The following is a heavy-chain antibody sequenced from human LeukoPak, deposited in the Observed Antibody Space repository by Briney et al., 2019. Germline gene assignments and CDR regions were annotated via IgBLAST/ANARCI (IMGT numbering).Heavy chain of an antibody. CDR3: ARARYCGGGSCYAEY. Sequence: GESLKISCKGSGSSFTTYWIGWVRQMPGKGLEWMGIIYPGDSDTRYSPSFQGQVTISADKSISTACLQWSSLKASDTAMYYCARARYCGGGSCYAEYWGQGTLVTVSS. CDR2: IYPGDSDT. V-gene: IGHV5-51*01. D-gene: IGHD2-15*01. CDR1: GSSFTTYW. J-gene: IGHJ4*02.